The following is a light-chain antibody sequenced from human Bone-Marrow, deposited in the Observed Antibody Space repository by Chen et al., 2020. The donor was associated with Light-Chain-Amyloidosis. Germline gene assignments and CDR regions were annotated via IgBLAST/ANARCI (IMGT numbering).Light chain of an antibody. J-gene: IGLJ2*01. CDR2: EVS. Sequence: QSPLTQPASVSGSPGQSITISCTRTSSDVGSYNLFSWYQQHPGKAPKLMIYEVSKRPSGVSNRFSGSKSGNTASLTISGLQAEDEADYYCCSYAGSSPVVFGGGTKLTVL. V-gene: IGLV2-23*02. CDR3: CSYAGSSPVV. CDR1: SSDVGSYNL.